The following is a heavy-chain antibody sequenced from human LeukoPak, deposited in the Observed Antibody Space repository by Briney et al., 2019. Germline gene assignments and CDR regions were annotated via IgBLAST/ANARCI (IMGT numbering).Heavy chain of an antibody. CDR3: AKAEYYDILTGYYSDY. Sequence: GGSLRLSCAASGFTFSNAWMSWVRQAPGKGLEWVSAISGSGGSTYYADSVKGRFTISRDNSKNTLYLQMNSLRAEDTAVYYCAKAEYYDILTGYYSDYWGQGTLVTVSS. CDR1: GFTFSNAW. V-gene: IGHV3-23*01. J-gene: IGHJ4*02. D-gene: IGHD3-9*01. CDR2: ISGSGGST.